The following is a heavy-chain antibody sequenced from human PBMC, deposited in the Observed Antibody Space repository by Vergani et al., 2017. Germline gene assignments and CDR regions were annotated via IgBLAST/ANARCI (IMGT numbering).Heavy chain of an antibody. CDR2: ISYDGDRR. Sequence: VQLMESGGGVVQPGRSLTLSCVASGFSFRGLGMHWVRQAPGKGLEWVAMISYDGDRRDYGDFAKGRFTISRDSSNTVYLQMNSLRVEDTAMYFCAKDVSYSTASPPFDSRGQGTLVTVSS. D-gene: IGHD4-11*01. V-gene: IGHV3-30*18. CDR1: GFSFRGLG. J-gene: IGHJ4*02. CDR3: AKDVSYSTASPPFDS.